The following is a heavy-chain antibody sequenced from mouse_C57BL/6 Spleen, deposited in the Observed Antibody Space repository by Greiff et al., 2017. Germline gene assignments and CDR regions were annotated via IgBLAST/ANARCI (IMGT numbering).Heavy chain of an antibody. Sequence: EVKVVESGGGLVKPGGSLKLSCAASGFTFSDYGMHWVRQSPEKGLEWVAYISSGSSTSYYAATVKGRFTISRDNAKNTLFLQMTSLRSEDTAMYYCARDYYCSSYDPWGQGTLVTVSA. D-gene: IGHD1-1*01. J-gene: IGHJ3*02. V-gene: IGHV5-17*01. CDR3: ARDYYCSSYDP. CDR1: GFTFSDYG. CDR2: ISSGSSTS.